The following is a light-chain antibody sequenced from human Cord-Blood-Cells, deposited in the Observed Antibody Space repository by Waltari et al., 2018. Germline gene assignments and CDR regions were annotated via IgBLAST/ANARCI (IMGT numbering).Light chain of an antibody. CDR3: QQYYSYPPT. CDR2: AAS. CDR1: QGISSY. J-gene: IGKJ3*01. V-gene: IGKV1-8*01. Sequence: AIRITQSPSSLPASTGDRVTITCRASQGISSYFAWYQQKPGKAPKLLIYAASTLQSGVPSRFSGSGSGTDFTLTISCLQSEDFATYYCQQYYSYPPTFGPGTKVDIK.